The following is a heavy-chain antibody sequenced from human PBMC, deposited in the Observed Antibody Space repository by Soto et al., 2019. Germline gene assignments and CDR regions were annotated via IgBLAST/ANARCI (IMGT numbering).Heavy chain of an antibody. Sequence: EITRIGNTNYNPSLKSRVSISADTSKNQFSLELTSVTAADTAVYFCSRAAIKDLQFPGQPPTSQTLDYWGQGTLVTVSS. CDR3: SRAAIKDLQFPGQPPTSQTLDY. D-gene: IGHD1-26*01. J-gene: IGHJ4*02. V-gene: IGHV4-34*01. CDR2: ITRIGNT.